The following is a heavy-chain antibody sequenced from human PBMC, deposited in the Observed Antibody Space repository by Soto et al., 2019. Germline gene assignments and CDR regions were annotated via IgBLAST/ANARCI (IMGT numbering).Heavy chain of an antibody. CDR1: GFIFSGYS. Sequence: EEQLVESGGGLVKPGGSLRLSCAGSGFIFSGYSMNWVRQAPGKGLEWVSSISTTSTYIYYADSVKGRFTVSRDNAKNSLYLQMTGLRPEDTAMYYCVRDGIVGTTDFFDYWGQGTLVTVSS. V-gene: IGHV3-21*01. CDR2: ISTTSTYI. CDR3: VRDGIVGTTDFFDY. J-gene: IGHJ4*02. D-gene: IGHD1-26*01.